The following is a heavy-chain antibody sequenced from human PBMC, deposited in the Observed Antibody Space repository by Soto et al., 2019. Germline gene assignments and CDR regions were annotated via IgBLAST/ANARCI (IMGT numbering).Heavy chain of an antibody. V-gene: IGHV1-69*01. CDR2: IIPIFGTA. D-gene: IGHD2-2*01. J-gene: IGHJ4*02. Sequence: QVPLVQSGAEVKKPGSSVKVSCKASGGTFSSYAISWVRQAPGQGLEWMGGIIPIFGTANYAQKFQGRVTITADESTSTAYMELSSLRSEDTAVYYCARDSNPLFCSSTSCYSTLLDYWGQGTLVTVSS. CDR1: GGTFSSYA. CDR3: ARDSNPLFCSSTSCYSTLLDY.